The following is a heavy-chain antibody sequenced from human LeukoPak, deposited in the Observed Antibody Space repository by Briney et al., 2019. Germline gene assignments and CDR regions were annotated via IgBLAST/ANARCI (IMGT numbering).Heavy chain of an antibody. CDR3: ARRDCSGGSCYLFDP. CDR2: IYYSGST. V-gene: IGHV4-39*01. D-gene: IGHD2-15*01. J-gene: IGHJ5*02. CDR1: GGSISSSSYY. Sequence: SETLSLTCTVSGGSISSSSYYWGWIRQPPGKGLEWIGSIYYSGSTYYNPSLKSRVTISVDTSKNQFSPKLSSVTAADTAVYYCARRDCSGGSCYLFDPWGQGTLVTVSS.